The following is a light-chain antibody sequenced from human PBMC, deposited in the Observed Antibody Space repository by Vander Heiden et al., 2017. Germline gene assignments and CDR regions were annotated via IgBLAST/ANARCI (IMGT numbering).Light chain of an antibody. V-gene: IGKV1-39*01. CDR3: QQSSSAPLT. Sequence: DIQMTQSPSSLSASVGDRVTITCRASQSISSYLNWYQQKPGKAPNLLIYATSSLQSGVPSGFSGSGSGTDFTLTISSLQLEDFATYYCQQSSSAPLTFGGGTKVEIK. CDR2: ATS. J-gene: IGKJ4*01. CDR1: QSISSY.